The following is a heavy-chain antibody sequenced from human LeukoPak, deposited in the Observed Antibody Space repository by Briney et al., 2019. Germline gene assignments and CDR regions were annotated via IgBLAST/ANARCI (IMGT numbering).Heavy chain of an antibody. D-gene: IGHD2-2*01. CDR1: GGSISSYY. Sequence: SSETLSLTCTVSGGSISSYYWSWIRQPPGKGLEWIGYIYTSGSTNYNPSLKSRVTISVDTSKNQFSLKLSSVTAADTAVYYCARPRYCSSTSCYWFDPWGQGTLVTVSS. J-gene: IGHJ5*02. CDR3: ARPRYCSSTSCYWFDP. CDR2: IYTSGST. V-gene: IGHV4-4*09.